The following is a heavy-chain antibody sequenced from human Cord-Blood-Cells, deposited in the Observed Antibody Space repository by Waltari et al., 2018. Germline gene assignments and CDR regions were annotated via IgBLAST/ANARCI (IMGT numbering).Heavy chain of an antibody. CDR2: FDPEEGET. D-gene: IGHD3-16*01. J-gene: IGHJ5*02. CDR1: GYTLTELS. CDR3: ATVSPWAPWGDWFDP. Sequence: QVQLVQSGAEVKKPGASVKVSCKVSGYTLTELSMHWVRQAPGKGLEWMGGFDPEEGETISAQKFQGRVTMTEDTSTDTAYMELSSVRSEDAAVYYCATVSPWAPWGDWFDPWGQGTLVTVSS. V-gene: IGHV1-24*01.